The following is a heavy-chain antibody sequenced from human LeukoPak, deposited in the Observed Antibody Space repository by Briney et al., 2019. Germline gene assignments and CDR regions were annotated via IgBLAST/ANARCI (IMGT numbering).Heavy chain of an antibody. V-gene: IGHV4-59*08. CDR1: GDSISSDY. Sequence: SETLSLTCAVSGDSISSDYWSWVRQPPGKGLEWIGYIYYTGSTNYNPSLKSRVTISVDTSKNQFSLKLSSVTAADTAVYYCARLVVGTTDYWGQGTLVTVSS. J-gene: IGHJ4*02. D-gene: IGHD1-26*01. CDR3: ARLVVGTTDY. CDR2: IYYTGST.